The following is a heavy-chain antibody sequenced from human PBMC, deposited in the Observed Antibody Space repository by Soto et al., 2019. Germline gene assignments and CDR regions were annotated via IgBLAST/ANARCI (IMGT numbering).Heavy chain of an antibody. D-gene: IGHD1-26*01. J-gene: IGHJ3*02. CDR1: GFTFTSSA. Sequence: SVNVSCKASGFTFTSSAVQWVRQARGQRLEWIGWIVVGSGNTNYAQKFQERVTITRDMSTSTAYMELSSLRSEDTAVYYCARDSGPGAFDIWGQGTMVTVSS. CDR2: IVVGSGNT. V-gene: IGHV1-58*01. CDR3: ARDSGPGAFDI.